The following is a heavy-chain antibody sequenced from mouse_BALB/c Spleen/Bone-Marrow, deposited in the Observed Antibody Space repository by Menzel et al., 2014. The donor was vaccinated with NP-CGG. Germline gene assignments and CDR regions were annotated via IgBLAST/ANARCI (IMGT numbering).Heavy chain of an antibody. CDR2: IDPYSGGT. V-gene: IGHV1S135*01. Sequence: EVQVVESGPELVKPGASVKVSCKASGYAFTRYNMYWVKQSHGKSLEWIGYIDPYSGGTNYNQKFKGKATLTVDKSSSTDYMHLNSLTSEDSAVYYCARELSRAMDYWGQGTSVTVSS. CDR3: ARELSRAMDY. J-gene: IGHJ4*01. CDR1: GYAFTRYN. D-gene: IGHD2-12*01.